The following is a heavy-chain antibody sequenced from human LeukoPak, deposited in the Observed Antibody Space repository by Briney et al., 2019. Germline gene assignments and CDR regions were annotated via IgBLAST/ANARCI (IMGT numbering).Heavy chain of an antibody. CDR2: ISGSGGST. J-gene: IGHJ6*02. CDR1: GFTFSSYA. CDR3: AKAFPYCGGDCYYYYYYYGMDV. D-gene: IGHD2-21*02. Sequence: PGGSLRLSCAASGFTFSSYAMSWVRQAPGKGLEWVSAISGSGGSTYYADSVKGRFTISRDNSKNTLYLQMNSLRAEDTAVYYCAKAFPYCGGDCYYYYYYYGMDVWGQGTTVTVSS. V-gene: IGHV3-23*01.